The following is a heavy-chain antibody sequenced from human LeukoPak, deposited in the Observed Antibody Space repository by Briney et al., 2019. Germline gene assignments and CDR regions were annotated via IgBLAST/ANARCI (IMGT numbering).Heavy chain of an antibody. CDR1: GYSISSGYY. J-gene: IGHJ4*02. V-gene: IGHV4-38-2*01. CDR3: ARGYSSGWGSSFAY. Sequence: SETLSLTCAVSGYSISSGYYWGWIRQPPGEGLDWIGSIYHSGSTYYNPSLKSRVTISVDTSKNHFSLRLSSVTAADTAVYYCARGYSSGWGSSFAYWGQGTLVTVSS. D-gene: IGHD6-19*01. CDR2: IYHSGST.